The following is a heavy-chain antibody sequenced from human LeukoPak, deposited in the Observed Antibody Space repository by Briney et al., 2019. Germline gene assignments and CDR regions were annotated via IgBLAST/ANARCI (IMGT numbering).Heavy chain of an antibody. CDR2: IYYSGST. CDR3: ARQVLEWALIVVVPAALLDY. CDR1: GGSISSSSYY. D-gene: IGHD2-2*01. V-gene: IGHV4-39*01. J-gene: IGHJ4*02. Sequence: SSETLSLTCTVSGGSISSSSYYWGWLRQPPGKGLEWIGSIYYSGSTYYNPSRKRRVTISVDTSKNQFSLKLSSVTAADTAVYYCARQVLEWALIVVVPAALLDYWGQGTLVTVSS.